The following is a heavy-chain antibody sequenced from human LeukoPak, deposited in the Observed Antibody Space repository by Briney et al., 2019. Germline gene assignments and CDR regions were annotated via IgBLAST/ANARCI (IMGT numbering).Heavy chain of an antibody. CDR1: GFTVSSNY. CDR2: IYSGGRT. CDR3: ARLSKLEPDGVFDY. D-gene: IGHD1-1*01. Sequence: TGGSLRLSCAASGFTVSSNYMSWVRQAPGKGLEWVSVIYSGGRTYYADSVKGRFTISRDNSKNTLYLQMNGLRAEDTAVYYCARLSKLEPDGVFDYWGQGTLVIVSS. J-gene: IGHJ4*02. V-gene: IGHV3-53*01.